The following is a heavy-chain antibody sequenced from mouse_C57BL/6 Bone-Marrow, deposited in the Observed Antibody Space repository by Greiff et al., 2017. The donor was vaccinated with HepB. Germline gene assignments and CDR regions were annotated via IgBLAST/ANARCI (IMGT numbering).Heavy chain of an antibody. J-gene: IGHJ1*03. CDR3: ARSWDYWYFDV. Sequence: EVQRVESGGDLVKPGGSLKLSCAASGFTFSSYGMSWVRQTPDKRLEWVATISSGGSYTYYPDSVKGRFTISRDNAKNTLYLQMSSLKSEDTAMYYCARSWDYWYFDVWGTGTTVTVSS. V-gene: IGHV5-6*01. CDR2: ISSGGSYT. CDR1: GFTFSSYG. D-gene: IGHD4-1*01.